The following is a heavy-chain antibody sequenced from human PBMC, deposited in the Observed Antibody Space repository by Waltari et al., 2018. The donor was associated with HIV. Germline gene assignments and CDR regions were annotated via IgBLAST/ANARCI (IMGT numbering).Heavy chain of an antibody. V-gene: IGHV3-7*01. J-gene: IGHJ5*02. CDR3: AKYSGSYWGAHNWLDP. D-gene: IGHD1-26*01. CDR1: GFTFSIYW. CDR2: IKQDGSEK. Sequence: EVQLVESGGGLVQPGGSLRLSCAASGFTFSIYWMTWLRQAPGKGVEWVAQIKQDGSEKHYAEYVRGRFTISREKTEISLYLQMNSLRDEDTAVYYCAKYSGSYWGAHNWLDPWGQGTLVTVSS.